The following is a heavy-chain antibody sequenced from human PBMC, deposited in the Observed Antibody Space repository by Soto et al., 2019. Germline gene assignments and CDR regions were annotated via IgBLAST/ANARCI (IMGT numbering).Heavy chain of an antibody. CDR2: IYYSGST. CDR1: GGSISSYY. Sequence: SETLSLTCTVSGGSISSYYWSWIRQPPGKGLEWIGYIYYSGSTNYNPSLKSRVTISVDTSKNQFSLKLSSVTAADTAVYYCARVGAIYYDSSGYYPFDPWGQGTLVTVSS. V-gene: IGHV4-59*12. CDR3: ARVGAIYYDSSGYYPFDP. D-gene: IGHD3-22*01. J-gene: IGHJ5*02.